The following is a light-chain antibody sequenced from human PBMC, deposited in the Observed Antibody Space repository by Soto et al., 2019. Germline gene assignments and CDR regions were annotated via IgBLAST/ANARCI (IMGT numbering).Light chain of an antibody. CDR2: DVN. Sequence: QSVLTQPASVSGSPGQSITISCTGTSRDVGGYSYVSWYQQHPGKTPKLMIYDVNNRPSGVSDRFSGSKSGNTASLTISGLQAEDESDYYCSSFTSYSTLVFGGGTKLTVL. CDR3: SSFTSYSTLV. V-gene: IGLV2-14*03. J-gene: IGLJ2*01. CDR1: SRDVGGYSY.